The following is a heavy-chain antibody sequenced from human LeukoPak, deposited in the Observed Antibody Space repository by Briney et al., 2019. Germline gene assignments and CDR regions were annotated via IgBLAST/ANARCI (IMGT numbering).Heavy chain of an antibody. CDR1: GLTLSKNY. D-gene: IGHD3-10*01. Sequence: GRSLRLSCAASGLTLSKNYMSWVRQAPGKGLESVSVIYSGGSTYYADSVRGRLIISRDNSKNTLYLQMNSLRVEDTAVYYCARVGGHWGQGPLVTVSS. CDR3: ARVGGH. V-gene: IGHV3-53*01. J-gene: IGHJ4*02. CDR2: IYSGGST.